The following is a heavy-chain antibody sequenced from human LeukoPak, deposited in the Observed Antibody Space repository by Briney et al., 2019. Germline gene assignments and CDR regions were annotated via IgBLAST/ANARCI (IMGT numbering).Heavy chain of an antibody. CDR2: INSDGRST. D-gene: IGHD2-15*01. Sequence: GGSLRLSCAASGFTFSTSWMHWVRQVPGKGLVWVSRINSDGRSTDYADSVRGRFTISRDNSKNTLYLQMNSLRAEDTAVYYCAKALTGCSGGSCYSWYFDLWGRGTLVTVSS. J-gene: IGHJ2*01. CDR3: AKALTGCSGGSCYSWYFDL. CDR1: GFTFSTSW. V-gene: IGHV3-74*01.